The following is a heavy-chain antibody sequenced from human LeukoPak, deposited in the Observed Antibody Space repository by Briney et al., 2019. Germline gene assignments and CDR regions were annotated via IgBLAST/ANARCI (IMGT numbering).Heavy chain of an antibody. CDR2: ISSSSSYI. V-gene: IGHV3-21*04. D-gene: IGHD2-21*01. Sequence: GGSLRLSCAASGFTFSSYSMNWVRQAPGKGLEWVSSISSSSSYIYYADSVKGRFTISRDNSKNTLYLQMNSLRAEDTAVYYCAKGMRFPSDMDVWGKGTTVTVSS. CDR3: AKGMRFPSDMDV. CDR1: GFTFSSYS. J-gene: IGHJ6*03.